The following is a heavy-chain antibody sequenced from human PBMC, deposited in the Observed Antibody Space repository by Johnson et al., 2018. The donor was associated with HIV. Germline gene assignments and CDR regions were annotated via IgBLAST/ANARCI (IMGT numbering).Heavy chain of an antibody. Sequence: VQLVESGGGLVQPGRSLRLSCAASGFTFDDYAMHWVRQAPGKGLEWVSGISWNSGSIGYADSVKGRFTISRDNAKNSLYLQMNSLRAEDTAVYYCARAGDADAFDIWDQGTMVTVSS. D-gene: IGHD3-10*01. J-gene: IGHJ3*02. CDR1: GFTFDDYA. CDR2: ISWNSGSI. V-gene: IGHV3-9*01. CDR3: ARAGDADAFDI.